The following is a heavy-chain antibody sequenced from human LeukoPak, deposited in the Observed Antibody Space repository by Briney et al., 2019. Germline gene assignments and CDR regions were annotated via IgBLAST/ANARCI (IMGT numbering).Heavy chain of an antibody. CDR3: AREKMSTTEFDY. CDR2: ISSSSSYI. V-gene: IGHV3-21*01. CDR1: GFTFSSYS. Sequence: GGSLRLSCEACGFTFSSYSMNWVRQAPGKGLEWVSSISSSSSYIYYADSVKGRFTISRDNAKNSLYLQMNSLRAEDTAVYYCAREKMSTTEFDYWGQGTLVTVSS. J-gene: IGHJ4*02. D-gene: IGHD5-24*01.